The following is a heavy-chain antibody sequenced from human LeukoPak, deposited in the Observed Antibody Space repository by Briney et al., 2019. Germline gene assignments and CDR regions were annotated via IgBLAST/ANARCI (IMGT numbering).Heavy chain of an antibody. J-gene: IGHJ6*03. CDR1: GGSTSSGSYY. CDR3: ARVLYYYDSSGYYYYYYYYMDV. CDR2: IYTSGST. D-gene: IGHD3-22*01. Sequence: PSETLSLTCTVSGGSTSSGSYYWSWIRQPAGKGLEWIGRIYTSGSTNYNPSLKSRVTISVDTSKNQFSLKLSSVTAADTAVYYCARVLYYYDSSGYYYYYYYYMDVWGKGTTVTVSS. V-gene: IGHV4-61*02.